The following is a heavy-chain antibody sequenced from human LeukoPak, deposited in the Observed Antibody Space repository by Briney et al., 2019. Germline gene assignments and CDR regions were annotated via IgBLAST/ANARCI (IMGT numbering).Heavy chain of an antibody. Sequence: ASVKVSCKASGYTFTSFGISWVRQAPGQGPEWMGWISAYNGNTNYVQKLQGRVNMTTDTSTSTAYMELRSLRSDDTAVYYCARAIAAAEYGDYWGQGTLVTVSS. D-gene: IGHD6-13*01. J-gene: IGHJ4*02. CDR1: GYTFTSFG. CDR3: ARAIAAAEYGDY. V-gene: IGHV1-18*01. CDR2: ISAYNGNT.